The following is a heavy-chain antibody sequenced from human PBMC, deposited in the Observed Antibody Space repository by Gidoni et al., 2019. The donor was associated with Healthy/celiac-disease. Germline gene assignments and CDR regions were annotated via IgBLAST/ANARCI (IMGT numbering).Heavy chain of an antibody. CDR3: AAVYDSSGYLLHDAFDI. Sequence: QVQLVQSGAEVKKPGSSVKVSCKASGGTFSSYAISWVRQAPGQGLEWMGGIIPIFCTANYAQKFQGIVTITADESKSKAYMELSSLRSEDTAVYYWAAVYDSSGYLLHDAFDIWGQGTMVTVSS. D-gene: IGHD3-22*01. J-gene: IGHJ3*02. CDR1: GGTFSSYA. CDR2: IIPIFCTA. V-gene: IGHV1-69*01.